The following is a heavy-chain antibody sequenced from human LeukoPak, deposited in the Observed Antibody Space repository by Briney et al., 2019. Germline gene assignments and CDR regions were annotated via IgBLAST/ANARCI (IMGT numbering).Heavy chain of an antibody. Sequence: DTLSLTCTVSGGSLSGHYWSWIRQPPGKRLEWIGYFAYSGRSKNNPSLQSRVTISIDTSKSQFSLKLTSVTSADTAVYSCARLLDNDISGDPDTFDVWGQGTTVIVSS. CDR2: FAYSGRS. CDR3: ARLLDNDISGDPDTFDV. V-gene: IGHV4-59*07. D-gene: IGHD3-22*01. J-gene: IGHJ3*01. CDR1: GGSLSGHY.